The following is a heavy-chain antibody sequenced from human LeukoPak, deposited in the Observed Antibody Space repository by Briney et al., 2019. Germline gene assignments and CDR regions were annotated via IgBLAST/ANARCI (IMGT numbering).Heavy chain of an antibody. J-gene: IGHJ3*02. CDR3: ARREWELDAFDI. Sequence: ASVKVSCKASGYTFTGYYMHWVRQAPGQGLEWMGWINPNSGGTNYAQKFQGRVTMTRDTSISTAYMEPSRLRSDDTAVYYCARREWELDAFDIWGQGTMVTVSS. CDR1: GYTFTGYY. D-gene: IGHD1-26*01. CDR2: INPNSGGT. V-gene: IGHV1-2*02.